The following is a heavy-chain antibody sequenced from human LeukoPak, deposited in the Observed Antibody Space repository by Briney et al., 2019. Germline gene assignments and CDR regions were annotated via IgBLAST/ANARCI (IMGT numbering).Heavy chain of an antibody. J-gene: IGHJ4*02. CDR2: INAGNGNT. V-gene: IGHV1-3*01. D-gene: IGHD3-10*01. Sequence: ASVKVSCKASGYTFTSYGISWVRQAPGQGLEWMGWINAGNGNTKYSQKFQGRVTITRDTSASTAYMELSSLRSEDTAVYYCARSSGGIFDYWGQGTLVTVSS. CDR3: ARSSGGIFDY. CDR1: GYTFTSYG.